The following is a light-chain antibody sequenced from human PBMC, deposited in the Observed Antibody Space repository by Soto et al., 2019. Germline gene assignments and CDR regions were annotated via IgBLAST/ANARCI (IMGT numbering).Light chain of an antibody. Sequence: EIVMPQSPATLSVSPGERATLSCRASQSVSSNLAWYQQKPGQAPRLLIYGASTRATGIPARFSGSGSGTEFTLTISSLQSEDFAVYYCQQYNNWPPLNCGGGTKVDIK. CDR3: QQYNNWPPLN. J-gene: IGKJ4*01. CDR2: GAS. V-gene: IGKV3-15*01. CDR1: QSVSSN.